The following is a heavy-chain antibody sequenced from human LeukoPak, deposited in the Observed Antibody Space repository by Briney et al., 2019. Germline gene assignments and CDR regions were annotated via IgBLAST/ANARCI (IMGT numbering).Heavy chain of an antibody. V-gene: IGHV3-48*04. CDR3: ARGDLYQLIIPEYFQH. CDR1: GFTLSSYS. CDR2: FCSSSSTI. D-gene: IGHD2-2*01. J-gene: IGHJ1*01. Sequence: HPGGSLRLSCAASGFTLSSYSMNWVRQAPGEGVVWVSYFCSSSSTIYYADSVKGRFTISRDNAKNSLYLQMNSLRAEDTAVYYCARGDLYQLIIPEYFQHWGQGTLVTVSS.